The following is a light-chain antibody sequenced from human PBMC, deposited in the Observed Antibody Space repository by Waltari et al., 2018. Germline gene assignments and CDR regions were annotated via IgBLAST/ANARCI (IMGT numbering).Light chain of an antibody. CDR1: SSDVGSYNL. J-gene: IGLJ3*02. CDR3: CSYTAVSTWV. CDR2: EGS. V-gene: IGLV2-23*01. Sequence: QSALTQPASVSGSPGQSITISCTGTSSDVGSYNLVSWYQQHPGKAPKLMIYEGSKRPSGVSNRFSCSKSGNSASLTIFWLQADDEADYYCCSYTAVSTWVFGGGTKLTVL.